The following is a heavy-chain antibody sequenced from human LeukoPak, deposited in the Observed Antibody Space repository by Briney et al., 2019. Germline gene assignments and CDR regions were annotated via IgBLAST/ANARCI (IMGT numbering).Heavy chain of an antibody. V-gene: IGHV3-74*01. Sequence: PGGSLRLSCAASGFTFSRYYMHWVRQAPGKGLVWVSRINSDGSSKTYADSVKGRVTISRDNAKNTLYLQMNSLKVEDTAVYYCTRVFVGDEYSSSGYWGQGTLVTVSS. CDR2: INSDGSSK. CDR3: TRVFVGDEYSSSGY. D-gene: IGHD6-13*01. CDR1: GFTFSRYY. J-gene: IGHJ4*02.